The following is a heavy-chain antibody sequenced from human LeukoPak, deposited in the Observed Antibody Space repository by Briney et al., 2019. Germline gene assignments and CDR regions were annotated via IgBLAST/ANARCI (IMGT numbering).Heavy chain of an antibody. CDR3: ARHITIFGVVILNYYMDV. Sequence: SETLSLTCTVSGGSISSSSYYWGWICQPPGKGLEWIGNIYYSGSTYYNPSLKSRVTISVDTSKNQFSLKLSSVTAADTAVYYCARHITIFGVVILNYYMDVWGKGTTVTVPS. V-gene: IGHV4-39*01. CDR2: IYYSGST. D-gene: IGHD3-3*01. J-gene: IGHJ6*03. CDR1: GGSISSSSYY.